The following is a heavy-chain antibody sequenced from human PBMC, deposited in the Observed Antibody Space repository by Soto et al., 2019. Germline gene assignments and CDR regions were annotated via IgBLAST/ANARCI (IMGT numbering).Heavy chain of an antibody. V-gene: IGHV4-61*08. Sequence: SETLSLTCSVSGDSVSSGGAYWSWIRQLPGKGLEWIGYLYYGGSANYTPSLKSRVTISVDTSKNQFSLKLSSVTAADTAVYYCARAPSIVVVPAATHNWFDPWGQGTLVTVSS. CDR2: LYYGGSA. CDR3: ARAPSIVVVPAATHNWFDP. J-gene: IGHJ5*02. D-gene: IGHD2-2*01. CDR1: GDSVSSGGAY.